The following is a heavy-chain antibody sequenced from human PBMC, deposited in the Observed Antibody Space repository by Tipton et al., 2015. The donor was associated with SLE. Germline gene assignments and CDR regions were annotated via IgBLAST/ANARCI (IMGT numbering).Heavy chain of an antibody. J-gene: IGHJ5*02. CDR1: GFTFSIYA. CDR2: ISGSGGST. D-gene: IGHD2-21*02. Sequence: SLRLSCAASGFTFSIYAMSWVRQAPGKGLEWVSTISGSGGSTYYADSVKGRFTISRDNSKNTLYLQMNSLRAEDTAVYYCARVATLAYCGGDCYSRGWFDPWGQGTLVTVSS. V-gene: IGHV3-23*01. CDR3: ARVATLAYCGGDCYSRGWFDP.